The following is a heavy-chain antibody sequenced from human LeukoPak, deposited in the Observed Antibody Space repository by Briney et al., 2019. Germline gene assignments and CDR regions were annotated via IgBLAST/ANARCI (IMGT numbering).Heavy chain of an antibody. D-gene: IGHD3-10*01. J-gene: IGHJ4*02. V-gene: IGHV3-23*01. CDR3: AKEMVRGVILKGFDY. CDR2: ISGSGGST. Sequence: PGGSLRLSCAASGFTFSSYGMSWVRQAPGKGLEWVSGISGSGGSTYYADSVKGRFTISRDNSKNTLYLQMNSLRAEDTAVYYCAKEMVRGVILKGFDYWGQGTLVTVSS. CDR1: GFTFSSYG.